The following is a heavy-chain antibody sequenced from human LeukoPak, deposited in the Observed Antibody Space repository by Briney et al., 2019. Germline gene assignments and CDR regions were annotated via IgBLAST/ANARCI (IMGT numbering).Heavy chain of an antibody. J-gene: IGHJ5*02. V-gene: IGHV4-39*01. Sequence: PSETLSLTCTVSGGSISSSSYYWGWTRQPPGKGLEWIGSIYYSGSTYYNPSLKSRVTISVDTSKNQFSLKLSSVTAADTAVYYCARPHLLLGSTGGFDPWGQGTLVTVSS. CDR3: ARPHLLLGSTGGFDP. D-gene: IGHD2-2*01. CDR2: IYYSGST. CDR1: GGSISSSSYY.